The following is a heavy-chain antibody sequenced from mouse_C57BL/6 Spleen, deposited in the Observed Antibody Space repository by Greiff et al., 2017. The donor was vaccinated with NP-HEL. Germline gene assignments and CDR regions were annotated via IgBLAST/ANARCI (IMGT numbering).Heavy chain of an antibody. CDR1: GFSFNTYA. Sequence: EVQLVESGGGLVQPKGSLKLSCAASGFSFNTYAMNWVRQAPGKGLEWVARIRSKSNNYATYYADSVKDRFTISRDDSESMLYLQMNNLKTEDTAMYYCVRQEEGYFDYWGQGTTLTVSS. CDR2: IRSKSNNYAT. CDR3: VRQEEGYFDY. V-gene: IGHV10-1*01. J-gene: IGHJ2*01.